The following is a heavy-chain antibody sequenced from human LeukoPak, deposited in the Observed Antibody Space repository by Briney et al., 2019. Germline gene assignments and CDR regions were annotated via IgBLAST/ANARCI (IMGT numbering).Heavy chain of an antibody. CDR1: GGSFSGYY. J-gene: IGHJ5*02. Sequence: PSETLSLTCAVYGGSFSGYYWSWIRQPPGKGLEWIGEINHSGSTNYNPSLKSRVTISVDTSKNQFSLKLSSVTAADTAVYYCARGGKDIVVVVAATNWFDPWGQGNLVTVSS. V-gene: IGHV4-34*01. D-gene: IGHD2-15*01. CDR3: ARGGKDIVVVVAATNWFDP. CDR2: INHSGST.